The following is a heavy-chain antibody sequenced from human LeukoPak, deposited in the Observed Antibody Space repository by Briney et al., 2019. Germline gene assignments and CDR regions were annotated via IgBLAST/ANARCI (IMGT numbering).Heavy chain of an antibody. CDR2: ITPNADRT. CDR3: AIMHGYYDGSGYWVQ. J-gene: IGHJ1*01. Sequence: GGSLRLSCAASGFTFGNTWMGWVRQAPGKGLEWVSFITPNADRTSYADSVEGRFTISRDNPRNTLYMQMNSLRDEDTALYYCAIMHGYYDGSGYWVQWGQGTLVTVSS. V-gene: IGHV3-23*01. CDR1: GFTFGNTW. D-gene: IGHD3-22*01.